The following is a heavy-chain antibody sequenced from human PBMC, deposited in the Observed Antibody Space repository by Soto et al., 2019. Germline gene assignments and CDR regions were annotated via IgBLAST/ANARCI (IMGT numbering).Heavy chain of an antibody. V-gene: IGHV4-39*01. Sequence: QLQLQESGPGLVKPSETLSLTCTVSGGSISSSSYYWGWIRQPSGKGLEWIGSIYYSGSTYYNPDLKRRDIISVDTAKNQFSLKLSSVTAADTAVYYCARRSTSTIDYWGQGTLVTVSS. CDR1: GGSISSSSYY. J-gene: IGHJ4*02. D-gene: IGHD1-26*01. CDR2: IYYSGST. CDR3: ARRSTSTIDY.